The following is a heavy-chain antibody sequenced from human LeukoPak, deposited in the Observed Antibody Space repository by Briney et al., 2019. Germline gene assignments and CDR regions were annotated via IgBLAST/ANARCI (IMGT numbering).Heavy chain of an antibody. CDR1: GFTISTYW. Sequence: GASLRLSCVGSGFTISTYWMSWVRQAPGRGLEWVANIKQDGSEKYYVDSVKGRFTISRDNAKNSLYLQMNSLRAEDTAVYYCARERVAVPGVDYWGQGTLVTVSS. J-gene: IGHJ4*02. CDR3: ARERVAVPGVDY. CDR2: IKQDGSEK. V-gene: IGHV3-7*04. D-gene: IGHD6-19*01.